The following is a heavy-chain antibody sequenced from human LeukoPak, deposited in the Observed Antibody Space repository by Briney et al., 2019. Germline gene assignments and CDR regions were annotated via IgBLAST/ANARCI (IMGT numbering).Heavy chain of an antibody. D-gene: IGHD3-10*01. CDR1: GYTFTCYY. V-gene: IGHV1-2*06. CDR2: INPNSGGT. J-gene: IGHJ4*02. Sequence: GASVTVSCKASGYTFTCYYIHWVRQAPGQGHEWMGRINPNSGGTNYAQKFQGRVTMTRYTAISTAYMELSRLRSDDTAVYYCASSTMVRGPWYWGQGTLVTVSS. CDR3: ASSTMVRGPWY.